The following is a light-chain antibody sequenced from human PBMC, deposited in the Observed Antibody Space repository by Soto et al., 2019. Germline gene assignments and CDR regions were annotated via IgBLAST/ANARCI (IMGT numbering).Light chain of an antibody. CDR2: EVN. V-gene: IGLV2-8*01. CDR3: SSYTTSSTHV. J-gene: IGLJ1*01. CDR1: SSDVGGYSY. Sequence: QSALTQPPSASGSPGQAVTISCTGTSSDVGGYSYVSWYQQHPGKAPKVMIYEVNKRPSGVPDRFSGSKSGNTASLTVSGLQTEDEAHYYCSSYTTSSTHVFGTGTKVTVL.